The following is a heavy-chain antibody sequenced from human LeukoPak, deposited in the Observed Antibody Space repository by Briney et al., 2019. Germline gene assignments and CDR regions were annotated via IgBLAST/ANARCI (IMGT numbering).Heavy chain of an antibody. D-gene: IGHD3-10*01. CDR2: VTGSGGIT. V-gene: IGHV3-23*01. Sequence: PGGSLRLSCAASGFTFSTYDMSWVRQAPGKGLEWVSTVTGSGGITYYADSVKDRFTISRDNSKNTLYLQMNSLRAEDTAVYYCAKDRGTPPFDYWGQGTLVTVSS. J-gene: IGHJ4*02. CDR1: GFTFSTYD. CDR3: AKDRGTPPFDY.